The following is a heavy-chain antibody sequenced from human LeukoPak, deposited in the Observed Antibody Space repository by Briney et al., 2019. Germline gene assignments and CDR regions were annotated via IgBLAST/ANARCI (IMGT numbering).Heavy chain of an antibody. V-gene: IGHV4-38-2*02. CDR1: GYSISNAYY. Sequence: SETLSLTCTVSGYSISNAYYWGWIRQPPGKGLEWIGSMYHSGSPYYNASLRRRVPISLDKDKNQFPLMLNSVSGADTAVYYCARHPRYSTGWAIDYWGQGILVTVSS. D-gene: IGHD6-19*01. CDR3: ARHPRYSTGWAIDY. J-gene: IGHJ4*02. CDR2: MYHSGSP.